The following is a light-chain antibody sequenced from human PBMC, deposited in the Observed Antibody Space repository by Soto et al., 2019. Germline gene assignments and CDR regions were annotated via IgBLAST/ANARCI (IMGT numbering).Light chain of an antibody. CDR2: DAS. CDR3: QQYTSFPYS. J-gene: IGKJ2*03. CDR1: QSTANW. Sequence: IQMTQFPATLTASVGDRVTITCRVSQSTANWLAWYQQKPGKAPKVVIYDASSLGSGVPSRFSGSGSGTEFTLTISSLQPDDFATYYCQQYTSFPYSFGQGTKVDIK. V-gene: IGKV1-5*01.